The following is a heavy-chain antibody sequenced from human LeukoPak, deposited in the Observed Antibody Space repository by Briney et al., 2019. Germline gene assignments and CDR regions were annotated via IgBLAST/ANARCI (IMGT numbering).Heavy chain of an antibody. CDR2: IRGSGGIT. D-gene: IGHD6-13*01. Sequence: GGSLRLSCAASGFTFSSYTMSWVRQAPGKGKEWVSLIRGSGGITYYADSVKGRFTISRDNSKNTLYLQMYSLRAEDTAVYYCAKDSAAVGGPTTDWGQGTLVTVSS. V-gene: IGHV3-23*01. CDR3: AKDSAAVGGPTTD. J-gene: IGHJ4*02. CDR1: GFTFSSYT.